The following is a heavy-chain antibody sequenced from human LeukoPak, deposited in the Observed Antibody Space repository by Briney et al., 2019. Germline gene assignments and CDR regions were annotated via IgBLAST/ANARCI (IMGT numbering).Heavy chain of an antibody. J-gene: IGHJ6*02. CDR3: ARKVRGVINYGMDV. CDR1: GGSISSYY. V-gene: IGHV4-59*01. D-gene: IGHD3-10*01. CDR2: IYYSGST. Sequence: PSETLSLTCTVSGGSISSYYWSWIRQPPGEGLEWIGYIYYSGSTNYNPSLKSRVTISVDTSKNQFSLKLSSVTAEDTAVYYCARKVRGVINYGMDVWGQGTTVTVSS.